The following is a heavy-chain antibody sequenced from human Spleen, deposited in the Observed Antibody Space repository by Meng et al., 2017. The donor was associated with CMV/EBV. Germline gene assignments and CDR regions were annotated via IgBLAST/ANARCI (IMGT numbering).Heavy chain of an antibody. CDR1: ISSSSYY. D-gene: IGHD4-11*01. CDR2: IYYSGST. J-gene: IGHJ3*02. Sequence: ISSSSYYWGWIRQPPGKGLEWIGSIYYSGSTYYNPSLKSRVTISVDTSKNQFSLKLSSVTAADTAVYYCARSPPRVVTVTTKGAFDIWGQGTMVTVSS. V-gene: IGHV4-39*07. CDR3: ARSPPRVVTVTTKGAFDI.